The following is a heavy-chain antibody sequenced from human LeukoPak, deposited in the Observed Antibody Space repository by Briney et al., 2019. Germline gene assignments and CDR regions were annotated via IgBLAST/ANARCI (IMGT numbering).Heavy chain of an antibody. V-gene: IGHV3-23*01. CDR3: AKDRDARGSVVLCY. J-gene: IGHJ4*02. CDR2: ISGSGGST. CDR1: GFTFSSYA. Sequence: GGSLRLSCAASGFTFSSYAMSWVRQAPGKGLEWVSAISGSGGSTYYADSVKGRFTIPRDNSKNTLYLQMNSLRAEDTAVYYCAKDRDARGSVVLCYWGQGTLVTVSS. D-gene: IGHD2-21*01.